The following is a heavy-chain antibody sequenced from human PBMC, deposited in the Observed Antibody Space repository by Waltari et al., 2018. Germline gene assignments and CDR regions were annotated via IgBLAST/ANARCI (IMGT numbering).Heavy chain of an antibody. Sequence: QVQLVQSGAEVKKPGASVKVSCKVSGYTLTELSMHWVRQAPGKGLEWMGGFDPEDGETIYAQKFQGRVTMTEDTSTDTAYMELSSPRSEDTAVYYCATGGTTYDSSGYYPYYFDYWGQGTLVTVSS. CDR1: GYTLTELS. CDR3: ATGGTTYDSSGYYPYYFDY. D-gene: IGHD3-22*01. CDR2: FDPEDGET. J-gene: IGHJ4*02. V-gene: IGHV1-24*01.